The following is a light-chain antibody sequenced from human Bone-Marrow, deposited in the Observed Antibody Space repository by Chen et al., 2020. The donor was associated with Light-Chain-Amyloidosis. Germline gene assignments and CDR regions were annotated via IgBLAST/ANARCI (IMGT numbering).Light chain of an antibody. J-gene: IGKJ1*01. V-gene: IGKV3-15*01. CDR2: GAS. Sequence: EIVMTQSPATLSVSPGERATLSCRSSHSVSSNLAWYQQKPGQAPRLLIYGASTRATGIPARFSGSGSGTEFTLTISSLQSEDFAVYSCQQYNNWLRTFGQGTKVEIK. CDR3: QQYNNWLRT. CDR1: HSVSSN.